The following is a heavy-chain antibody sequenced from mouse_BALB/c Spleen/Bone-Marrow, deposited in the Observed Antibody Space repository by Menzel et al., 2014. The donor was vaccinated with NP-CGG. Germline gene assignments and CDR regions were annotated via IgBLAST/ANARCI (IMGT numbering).Heavy chain of an antibody. Sequence: VQLQQSGAELVKPGASVKLSCKASGYTFTSYWMHWVKQRPGQGLEWIGEINPSNGRTNYNEKFKSKATLTVDKSSSTAYMQLSSLTSEDSAVYYCAGGYFAYWGQGTLVTVSA. CDR2: INPSNGRT. CDR3: AGGYFAY. J-gene: IGHJ3*01. V-gene: IGHV1S81*02. CDR1: GYTFTSYW. D-gene: IGHD2-14*01.